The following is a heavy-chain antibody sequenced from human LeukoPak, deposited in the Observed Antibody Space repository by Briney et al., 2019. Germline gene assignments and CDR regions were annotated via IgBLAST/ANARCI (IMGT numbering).Heavy chain of an antibody. Sequence: GESLKISCKGSGYSFTTYWIGWVRQMPGKGLEWMGIIYPGDSDARYSPSFQGQVTISVDKSISTAYLQWSSLKASDTAMYYCARQIVGATRRSFDYWGQGTLVTDSS. CDR3: ARQIVGATRRSFDY. J-gene: IGHJ4*02. CDR2: IYPGDSDA. CDR1: GYSFTTYW. V-gene: IGHV5-51*01. D-gene: IGHD1-26*01.